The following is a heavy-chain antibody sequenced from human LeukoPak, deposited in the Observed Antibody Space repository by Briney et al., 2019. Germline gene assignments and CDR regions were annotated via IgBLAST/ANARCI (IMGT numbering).Heavy chain of an antibody. V-gene: IGHV1-69*05. D-gene: IGHD4-17*01. CDR2: IIPIFGTA. CDR3: ARVGGHDYGDYAFDY. CDR1: GGTFSSYA. Sequence: SVKVSCKASGGTFSSYAISWVRQAPGQGLEWMGGIIPIFGTANYAQKFQGRVTITTDESTSTPYMELSSPRSEDTAVYYCARVGGHDYGDYAFDYWGQGTLVTVSS. J-gene: IGHJ4*02.